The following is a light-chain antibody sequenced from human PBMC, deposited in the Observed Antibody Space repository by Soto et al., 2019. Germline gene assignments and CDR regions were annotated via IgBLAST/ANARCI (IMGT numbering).Light chain of an antibody. Sequence: EIVLTQSPGTLSLSPGERATLSCRAGRGITSRYLAWYQQKPGQAPRLLIFGASIRDTGIPDRFSGSGSGTDFTLTISRLESEDFAVYYCQQYGSSSWTFGQGTKVEIK. J-gene: IGKJ1*01. CDR2: GAS. CDR1: RGITSRY. CDR3: QQYGSSSWT. V-gene: IGKV3-20*01.